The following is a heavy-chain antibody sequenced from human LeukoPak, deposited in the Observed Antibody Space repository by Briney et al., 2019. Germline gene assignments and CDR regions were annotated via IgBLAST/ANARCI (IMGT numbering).Heavy chain of an antibody. CDR1: GFTFSSYG. Sequence: GGSLRLSCAASGFTFSSYGMHWVRQAPGKGLEWVAFIRYDGSNKYYADSVKGRFTISRDNSKNTLYLQMNSLRAEDTAVCYCAKDWGSSGYYPYYFDYWGQGTLVTVSS. CDR2: IRYDGSNK. CDR3: AKDWGSSGYYPYYFDY. J-gene: IGHJ4*02. D-gene: IGHD3-22*01. V-gene: IGHV3-30*02.